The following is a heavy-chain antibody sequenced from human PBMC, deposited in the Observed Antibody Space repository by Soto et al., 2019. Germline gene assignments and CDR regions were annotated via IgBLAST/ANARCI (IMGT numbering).Heavy chain of an antibody. J-gene: IGHJ6*02. V-gene: IGHV3-33*01. Sequence: GGSLRLSCAATGCSFSRYCMHWFRQAPGKGLEWVAVIWYDGSNKYYADSVKGRFTISRDNSKNTLYLQMNSLRAEDTDVYYCARAKWDFWSGYLSPGSGYYGMDVWGQGTTVTVSS. D-gene: IGHD3-3*01. CDR1: GCSFSRYC. CDR3: ARAKWDFWSGYLSPGSGYYGMDV. CDR2: IWYDGSNK.